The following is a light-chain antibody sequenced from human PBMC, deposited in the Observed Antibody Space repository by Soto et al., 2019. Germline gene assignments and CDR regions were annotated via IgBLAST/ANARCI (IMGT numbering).Light chain of an antibody. CDR1: QGISSA. CDR2: DAS. J-gene: IGKJ2*03. V-gene: IGKV1D-13*01. CDR3: QQFNNYR. Sequence: AIQLTQSPSSLSASVGDRVTITCRASQGISSALAWYQQKPGKAPKLLIYDASSLESGVPSRFSGSGSGTDFTLTISSLQPEDFATYYCQQFNNYRFGQGTKVDSK.